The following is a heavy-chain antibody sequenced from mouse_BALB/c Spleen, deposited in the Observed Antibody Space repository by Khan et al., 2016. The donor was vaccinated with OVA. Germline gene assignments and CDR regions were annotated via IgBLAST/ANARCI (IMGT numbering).Heavy chain of an antibody. V-gene: IGHV1-9*01. Sequence: QVQLKQSGAELMKPGASVKISCKATGYTFSSYWIEWVKQRPGHGLEWIGEFLPGSGSTNYNEKFKGKATFTADTSSNTAYMQLSSLTSEDSAVYYCARPNFSGSNLGPMDYWGQGTSVTVSS. CDR2: FLPGSGST. CDR3: ARPNFSGSNLGPMDY. CDR1: GYTFSSYW. J-gene: IGHJ4*01. D-gene: IGHD1-1*01.